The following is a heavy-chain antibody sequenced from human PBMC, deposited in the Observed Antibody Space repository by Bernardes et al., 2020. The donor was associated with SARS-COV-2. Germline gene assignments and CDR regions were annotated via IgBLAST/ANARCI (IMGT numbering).Heavy chain of an antibody. D-gene: IGHD2-2*01. Sequence: SETLSLTCTVSGGSISSSSYYWGWIRQPPGKGLEWIGSIYYSGSTYYNPSLKSRVTISVDTSKNQFSLKLSSVTAADTAVYYCARLKITSCYFCASLGAFDIWGQGTMVTVSS. CDR2: IYYSGST. CDR3: ARLKITSCYFCASLGAFDI. V-gene: IGHV4-39*01. J-gene: IGHJ3*02. CDR1: GGSISSSSYY.